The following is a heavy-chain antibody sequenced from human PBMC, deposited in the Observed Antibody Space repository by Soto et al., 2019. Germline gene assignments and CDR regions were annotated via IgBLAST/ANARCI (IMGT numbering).Heavy chain of an antibody. Sequence: SVKVSWKASGDAFTSYAMHWVRQAPGQRLEWMGIINPSGGSTSYAQKFQGRVTMTRDTSTSTVYMELSSLRSEDTAVYYCARILDAFDIWGQGTMVTVSS. CDR3: ARILDAFDI. CDR2: INPSGGST. J-gene: IGHJ3*02. V-gene: IGHV1-46*03. CDR1: GDAFTSYA.